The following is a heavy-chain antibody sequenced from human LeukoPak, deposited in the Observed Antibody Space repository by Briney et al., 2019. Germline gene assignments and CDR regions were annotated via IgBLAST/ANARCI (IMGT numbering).Heavy chain of an antibody. J-gene: IGHJ4*02. D-gene: IGHD3-10*01. Sequence: PGGSLRLSCAASGFTFDDYAMHWVRQAPGKGLEWVSGISWNSGSIGYADSVKGRFTISRDNAKNSLYLQMNSLRAEDTALYYCAKDISGSGSQCYFDYWGQGTLVTVSS. CDR1: GFTFDDYA. CDR2: ISWNSGSI. V-gene: IGHV3-9*01. CDR3: AKDISGSGSQCYFDY.